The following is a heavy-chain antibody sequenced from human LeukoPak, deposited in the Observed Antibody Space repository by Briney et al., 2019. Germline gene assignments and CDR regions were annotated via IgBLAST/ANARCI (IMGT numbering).Heavy chain of an antibody. CDR2: MNPNSGNR. V-gene: IGHV1-8*01. CDR3: ARRRLAGSTPPHYYYILDV. Sequence: ASVKVSCKASGYTFTSYDINWVRQATGQGREWMGWMNPNSGNRGSAQNFQGRVTLTRNTSISTAYMELSSLRSEDTAVYYCARRRLAGSTPPHYYYILDVWGQGTTVTVSS. CDR1: GYTFTSYD. D-gene: IGHD3-3*02. J-gene: IGHJ6*02.